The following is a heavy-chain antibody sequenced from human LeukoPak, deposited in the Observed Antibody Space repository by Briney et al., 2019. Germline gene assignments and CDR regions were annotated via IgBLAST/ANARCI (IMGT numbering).Heavy chain of an antibody. Sequence: SVKVSCKASGGTFSSYAISWVRQAPGQRLEWMGGIIPIFGTANYAQKFQGRVTITADESTSTAYMELSSLRSEDTAVYYCASLGDPTGTVDYWGQGTLVTVSS. D-gene: IGHD1-1*01. CDR3: ASLGDPTGTVDY. V-gene: IGHV1-69*13. J-gene: IGHJ4*02. CDR1: GGTFSSYA. CDR2: IIPIFGTA.